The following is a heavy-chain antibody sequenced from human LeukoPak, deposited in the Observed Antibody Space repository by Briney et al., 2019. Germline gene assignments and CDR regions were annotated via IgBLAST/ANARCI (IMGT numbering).Heavy chain of an antibody. J-gene: IGHJ4*02. V-gene: IGHV3-21*01. Sequence: GGSLRLFCRACGFFLSNMDWVRQPPGRGLDWISSITTSSTYTFYASTVKGGFTISRDNARNSLYLQMNSLRAEDTAVYYCARGAAMVLDYWGQGTLVTVSS. CDR1: GFFLSN. CDR2: ITTSSTYT. CDR3: ARGAAMVLDY. D-gene: IGHD5-18*01.